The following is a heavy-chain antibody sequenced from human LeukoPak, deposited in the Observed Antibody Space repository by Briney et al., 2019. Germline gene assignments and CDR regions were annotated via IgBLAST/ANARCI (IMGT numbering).Heavy chain of an antibody. V-gene: IGHV4-59*08. J-gene: IGHJ6*02. CDR1: GGSITSDY. CDR2: FSYSGST. CDR3: ARADESLVYGMDV. Sequence: SETLSLTCTLSGGSITSDYWSWIRQSPGKGLEWIGYFSYSGSTHYSPSLTSRVAISVDTSRNQLSLTLRSVTAADTAIYYCARADESLVYGMDVWGPGTTVIVSS.